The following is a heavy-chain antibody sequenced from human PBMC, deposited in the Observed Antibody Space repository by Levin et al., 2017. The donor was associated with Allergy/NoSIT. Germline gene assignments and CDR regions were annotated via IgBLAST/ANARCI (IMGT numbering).Heavy chain of an antibody. Sequence: GGSLRLSCAASGFTFSSYAMSWVRQAPGKGLEWVSAISGSGGSTYYADSVKGRFTISRDNSKNTLYLQMNSLRAEDTAVYYCAKAMGVATIKGIAVAGTTTRGNAFDIWGQGTMVTVSS. D-gene: IGHD6-19*01. J-gene: IGHJ3*02. V-gene: IGHV3-23*01. CDR1: GFTFSSYA. CDR3: AKAMGVATIKGIAVAGTTTRGNAFDI. CDR2: ISGSGGST.